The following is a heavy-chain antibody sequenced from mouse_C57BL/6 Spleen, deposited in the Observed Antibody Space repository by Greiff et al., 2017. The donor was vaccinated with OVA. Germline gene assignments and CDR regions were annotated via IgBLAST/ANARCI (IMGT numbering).Heavy chain of an antibody. CDR2: ISSGGSYT. J-gene: IGHJ2*01. CDR3: ARAFITTVVARCYFDD. Sequence: EVQRVESGGDLVKPGGSLKLSCAASGFTFSSYGMSWVRQTPDKRLEWVATISSGGSYTYYPDSVKGRFTISRDNAKNTLYLQMSSLKSEDTAMYYCARAFITTVVARCYFDDLGQGTTLTVSS. V-gene: IGHV5-6*01. D-gene: IGHD1-1*01. CDR1: GFTFSSYG.